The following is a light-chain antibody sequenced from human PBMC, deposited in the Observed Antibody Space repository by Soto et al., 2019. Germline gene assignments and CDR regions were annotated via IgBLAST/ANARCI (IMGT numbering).Light chain of an antibody. V-gene: IGLV2-8*01. CDR1: SSDVGGYNY. Sequence: QSVLTQPPSASGSPGQSVTISCTGTSSDVGGYNYVSWYQQHPGKAPKLMIYEVSKRPSGVPDRFSGSKSGNTAFLTVSGLQAEDEADYYCSSYAGSNNHVVFGGGTKLTVL. CDR2: EVS. J-gene: IGLJ2*01. CDR3: SSYAGSNNHVV.